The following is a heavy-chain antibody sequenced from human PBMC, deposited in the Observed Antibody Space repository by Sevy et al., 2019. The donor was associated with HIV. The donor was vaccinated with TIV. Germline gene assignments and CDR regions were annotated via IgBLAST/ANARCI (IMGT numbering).Heavy chain of an antibody. CDR3: ASGGSGDVWNYGYHYYGMDV. Sequence: ASVKVSCKASGDTFSTYDINWVRQAPGQGLEWMGWMSPKSRSTGFAQKFQGRLTMTRDTSINTAYMELSSLRSEDTAVYYCASGGSGDVWNYGYHYYGMDVWGQGTTVTVSS. CDR1: GDTFSTYD. D-gene: IGHD3-3*01. V-gene: IGHV1-8*02. CDR2: MSPKSRST. J-gene: IGHJ6*02.